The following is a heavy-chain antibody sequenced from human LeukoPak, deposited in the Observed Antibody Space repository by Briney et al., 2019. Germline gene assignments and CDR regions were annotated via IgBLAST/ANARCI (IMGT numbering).Heavy chain of an antibody. V-gene: IGHV1-69*04. CDR3: ARDSKSSGWHSNNWFDP. Sequence: SVKVSCKASGGTFSSYAISWVRQAPGQGLEWMGRIIPILGIANYAQKFQGRVTITADKSTSTAYMELSSLRSEDTAVYYCARDSKSSGWHSNNWFDPWGQGTLVTVSS. J-gene: IGHJ5*02. CDR2: IIPILGIA. CDR1: GGTFSSYA. D-gene: IGHD6-19*01.